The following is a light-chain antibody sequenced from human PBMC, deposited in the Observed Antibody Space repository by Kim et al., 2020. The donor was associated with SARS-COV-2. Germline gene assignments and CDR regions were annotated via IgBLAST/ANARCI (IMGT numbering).Light chain of an antibody. J-gene: IGLJ3*02. CDR3: SAWDNNLSAWL. Sequence: QTANLTCTWSSNNVGNQGAGWLQQHQGHPPKLLSYRDNNRPSGISQRFSASRSGNTASLTITGLQPEDDADYYCSAWDNNLSAWLFGGGTQLTVL. V-gene: IGLV10-54*04. CDR2: RDN. CDR1: SNNVGNQG.